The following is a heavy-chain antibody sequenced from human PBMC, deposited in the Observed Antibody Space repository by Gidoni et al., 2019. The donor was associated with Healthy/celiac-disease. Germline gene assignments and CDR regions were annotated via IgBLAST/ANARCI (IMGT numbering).Heavy chain of an antibody. J-gene: IGHJ5*02. V-gene: IGHV1-69*06. D-gene: IGHD2-2*01. Sequence: QVQLVQSGAEVKKPGSSVKVSCQASGGTFSSYAISWVRQAPGQGLEWLGGIIPIVGTANYAQKFQGRVTITADKSTSTAYMELSSLRSEDTAVYYCARDLARVVVVPAAMRGWFDPWGQGTLVTVSS. CDR1: GGTFSSYA. CDR3: ARDLARVVVVPAAMRGWFDP. CDR2: IIPIVGTA.